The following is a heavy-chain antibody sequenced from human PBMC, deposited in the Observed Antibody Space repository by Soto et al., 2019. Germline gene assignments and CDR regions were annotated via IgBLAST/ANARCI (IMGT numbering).Heavy chain of an antibody. V-gene: IGHV3-74*01. J-gene: IGHJ3*02. D-gene: IGHD6-6*01. Sequence: VGSLRLSCAASGFTFSSYWMHWVRQAPGKGLVWVSRINSDGSSTSYADSVKGRFTISRDNAKNTLYLQMNSLRAEDTAVYYCARDPPIAARPGYAFDIWGQGTMVTVSS. CDR2: INSDGSST. CDR1: GFTFSSYW. CDR3: ARDPPIAARPGYAFDI.